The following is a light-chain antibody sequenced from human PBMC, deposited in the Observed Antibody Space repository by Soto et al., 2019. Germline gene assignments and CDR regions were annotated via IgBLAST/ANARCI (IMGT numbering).Light chain of an antibody. Sequence: VLTQSPGTLSLSPGERATLSCRASQNIATQFFTWYQQRPGQAPRVLIYGKSTLDTGIPDRFSDSGSGTHFTLTISRLHPEDFAVYYCQQYSSSAGYTFGQGTKLEIK. V-gene: IGKV3-20*01. CDR2: GKS. CDR1: QNIATQF. J-gene: IGKJ2*01. CDR3: QQYSSSAGYT.